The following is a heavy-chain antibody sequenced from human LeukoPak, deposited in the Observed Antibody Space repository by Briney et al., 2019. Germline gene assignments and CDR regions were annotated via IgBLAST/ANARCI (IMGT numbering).Heavy chain of an antibody. CDR1: GGSISSYY. V-gene: IGHV4-4*09. CDR2: IFTSGST. Sequence: SETLSLTCTVSGGSISSYYWSWIRQPPGKGLEWIGYIFTSGSTTYNPSLKSRVTISVDTSKNQFSLKLSSVTAADTAVYYCARNGGDAYNTFDYWGQGTLVTVSS. D-gene: IGHD5-24*01. J-gene: IGHJ4*02. CDR3: ARNGGDAYNTFDY.